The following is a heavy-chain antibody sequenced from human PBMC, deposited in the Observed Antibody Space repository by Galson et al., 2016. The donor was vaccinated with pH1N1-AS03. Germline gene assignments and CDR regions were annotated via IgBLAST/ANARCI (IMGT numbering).Heavy chain of an antibody. CDR2: ILYTGST. CDR1: GGSISSSGVYS. D-gene: IGHD3-10*01. Sequence: SETLSLTCAVSGGSISSSGVYSWSWIRQPPGKGLEWVGYILYTGSTSYNPSLNGRVTISGLTSKNQSSLELISVTAADTAVYYCARGGFNKYYFDQWGQGTLVTVSS. J-gene: IGHJ4*02. CDR3: ARGGFNKYYFDQ. V-gene: IGHV4-61*08.